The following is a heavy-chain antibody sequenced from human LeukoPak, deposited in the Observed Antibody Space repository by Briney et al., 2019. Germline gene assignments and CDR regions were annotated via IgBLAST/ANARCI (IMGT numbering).Heavy chain of an antibody. CDR2: ISGSGGST. CDR1: GYTFSSYA. Sequence: PGGSLRLSCAASGYTFSSYAMSWVRQAPGKGLEWVSAISGSGGSTYYADSVKGRFAISRDNSKNTLYLQMNSLRAEDTAVYYCAKDPTPSTVTHFDYWGQGTLVTVSS. D-gene: IGHD4-17*01. J-gene: IGHJ4*02. CDR3: AKDPTPSTVTHFDY. V-gene: IGHV3-23*01.